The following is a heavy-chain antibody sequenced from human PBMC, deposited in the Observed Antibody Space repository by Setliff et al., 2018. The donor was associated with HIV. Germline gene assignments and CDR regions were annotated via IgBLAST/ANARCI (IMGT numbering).Heavy chain of an antibody. CDR1: AGTFSNYA. CDR2: IIPILGTV. V-gene: IGHV1-69*10. Sequence: SVKVSCKPSAGTFSNYAFNWGRQTPGQGPGWMGGIIPILGTVDYAQRFQGRVKITADTPTSTAYIEVSSLTSADTAVNYCAGDRRQERDYGDYYNWLDPWGQGTLVTVSS. D-gene: IGHD4-17*01. CDR3: AGDRRQERDYGDYYNWLDP. J-gene: IGHJ5*02.